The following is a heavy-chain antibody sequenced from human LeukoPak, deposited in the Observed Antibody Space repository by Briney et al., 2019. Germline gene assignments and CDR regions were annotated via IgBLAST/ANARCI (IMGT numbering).Heavy chain of an antibody. CDR1: GYTFTTCE. Sequence: ASVKVSCKTSGYTFTTCEINWVRQAPGQGLEWMGWVHPNSGNTAYAQKFQGRVTMTRDTSISTAYMELSGLRFDDTAVYFCARGPRNDPWGQGTLVTVSS. CDR2: VHPNSGNT. D-gene: IGHD1-14*01. V-gene: IGHV1-8*01. CDR3: ARGPRNDP. J-gene: IGHJ5*02.